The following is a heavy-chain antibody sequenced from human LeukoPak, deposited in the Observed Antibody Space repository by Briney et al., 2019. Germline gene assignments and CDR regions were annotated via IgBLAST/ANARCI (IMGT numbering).Heavy chain of an antibody. CDR1: GGSFSGYF. J-gene: IGHJ4*02. D-gene: IGHD3-10*01. CDR3: ARKYYYGSGNYYNY. Sequence: PSETTSLTCAVYGGSFSGYFWTWIRQSPGKGLEWIAEINHSGSINYNPSLKSRVTISIDTSKNQFSLKLSSVTAADTAVYYCARKYYYGSGNYYNYWGQGTLVTVSS. CDR2: INHSGSI. V-gene: IGHV4-34*01.